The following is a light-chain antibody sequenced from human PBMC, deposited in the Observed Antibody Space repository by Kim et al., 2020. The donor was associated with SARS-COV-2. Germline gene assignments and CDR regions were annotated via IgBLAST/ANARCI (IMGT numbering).Light chain of an antibody. CDR3: QQYGNSGYI. V-gene: IGKV3-20*01. CDR2: GAS. CDR1: QSVSSNS. Sequence: LSPGERATLSCRARQSVSSNSLVWYQQRPGQAPRLLIYGASSRATGIPDKFSGSGSGTDFTLTISRLEPGDFAVYHCQQYGNSGYIFGQGTKLEI. J-gene: IGKJ2*01.